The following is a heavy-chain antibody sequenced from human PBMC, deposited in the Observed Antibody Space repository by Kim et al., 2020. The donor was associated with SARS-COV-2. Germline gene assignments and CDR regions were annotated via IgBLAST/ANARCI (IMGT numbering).Heavy chain of an antibody. Sequence: TYYADSVKGRFTISRDNSKNTLYLKMNSLRAEDTAVYYCAKSRSKLPDYWGQGTLVTVSS. J-gene: IGHJ4*02. D-gene: IGHD2-15*01. CDR2: T. V-gene: IGHV3-23*01. CDR3: AKSRSKLPDY.